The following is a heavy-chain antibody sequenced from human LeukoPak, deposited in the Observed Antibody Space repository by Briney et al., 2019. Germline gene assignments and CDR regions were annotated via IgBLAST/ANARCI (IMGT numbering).Heavy chain of an antibody. CDR1: GASISSGSYF. CDR2: IYYSGST. V-gene: IGHV4-31*03. Sequence: SETLSLTSTVSGASISSGSYFWTWIRQHPGKGLEWIGYIYYSGSTYYNPSLKSRVTISVDTSKNQFSLRLSSVTAADTAVYYCALEYCGSGCCYAREYFQHCGQGTLVTVSS. CDR3: ALEYCGSGCCYAREYFQH. J-gene: IGHJ1*01. D-gene: IGHD2-15*01.